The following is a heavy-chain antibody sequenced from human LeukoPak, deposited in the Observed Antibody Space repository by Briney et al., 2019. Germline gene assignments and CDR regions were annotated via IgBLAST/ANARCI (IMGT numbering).Heavy chain of an antibody. CDR2: IIPIFGTA. Sequence: GSSVKVSCKASGGTFSSYAISWVRQAPGLGLEWMGGIIPIFGTANYAQKFQGRVTITADESTGTAYMELSSLRSEDTAVYYCARCTSGYDLHFDYWGQGTLVTVSS. J-gene: IGHJ4*02. CDR3: ARCTSGYDLHFDY. CDR1: GGTFSSYA. D-gene: IGHD5-12*01. V-gene: IGHV1-69*01.